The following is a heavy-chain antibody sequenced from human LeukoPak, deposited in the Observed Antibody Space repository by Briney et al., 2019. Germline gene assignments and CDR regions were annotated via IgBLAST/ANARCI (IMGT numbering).Heavy chain of an antibody. CDR2: IRGSGGST. J-gene: IGHJ4*02. V-gene: IGHV3-23*01. CDR1: GFTFSSYA. CDR3: ACTITMVRGPTPDPRDY. Sequence: GGSLRLSCAASGFTFSSYAMSWVRQAPGKGLEWVSAIRGSGGSTYYADSVKGRFTISRDNSKNTLYLQMNSLRAEDTAVYYCACTITMVRGPTPDPRDYWGQGTLVTVSS. D-gene: IGHD3-10*01.